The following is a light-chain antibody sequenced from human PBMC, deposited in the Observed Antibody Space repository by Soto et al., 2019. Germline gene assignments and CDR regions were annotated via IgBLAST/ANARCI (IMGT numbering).Light chain of an antibody. V-gene: IGKV3-15*01. CDR1: QSISGA. J-gene: IGKJ1*01. CDR3: QQYNNWPWT. CDR2: GAS. Sequence: EIVMTQSPATLSVSPGGRATLSCRASQSISGALAWYQQKPGQAPRLLIYGASTRATSFPARFSGSGSGTDFTLTISSLQSGDFAVYYCQQYNNWPWTFGQGTKVEIK.